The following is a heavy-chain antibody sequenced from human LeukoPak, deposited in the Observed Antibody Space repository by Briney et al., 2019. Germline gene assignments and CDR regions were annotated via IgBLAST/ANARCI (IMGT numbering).Heavy chain of an antibody. CDR3: ARQTDYDYVWGSYRFDY. Sequence: GASVKVSCKASGYTFTSYGISWVRQAPGQGLEWMGWISAYNGNTNYAQKLQGRVTMTTDTSTSTAYMELRGLRSDDTAVYYCARQTDYDYVWGSYRFDYWGQGTLVTVSS. V-gene: IGHV1-18*01. J-gene: IGHJ4*02. CDR2: ISAYNGNT. CDR1: GYTFTSYG. D-gene: IGHD3-16*02.